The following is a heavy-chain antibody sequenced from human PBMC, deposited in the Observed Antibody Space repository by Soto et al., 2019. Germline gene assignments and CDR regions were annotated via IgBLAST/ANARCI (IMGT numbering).Heavy chain of an antibody. CDR2: IIPIFGTA. Sequence: GASVKVSCKASGGTFSSYAISWVRQAPGQGLEWMGGIIPIFGTANYAQKFQGRVTITADESTSTAYMELSSLRSEDTAVYYCARGSSYDSSGYYPDYYYGMDVWGQGTTVTVSS. CDR3: ARGSSYDSSGYYPDYYYGMDV. J-gene: IGHJ6*02. V-gene: IGHV1-69*13. D-gene: IGHD3-22*01. CDR1: GGTFSSYA.